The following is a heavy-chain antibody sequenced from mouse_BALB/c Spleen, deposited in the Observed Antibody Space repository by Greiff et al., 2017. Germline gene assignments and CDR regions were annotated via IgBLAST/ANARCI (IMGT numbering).Heavy chain of an antibody. Sequence: EVQLQQSGPGLVKPSQSLSLTCTVTGYSITSDYAWNWIRQFPGNKLEWMGYISYSGSTSYNPSLKSRISITRDTSKNQFFLQLNSVTTEDTATYYCARGGYGNYVDAMDYWGQGTSVTVSS. J-gene: IGHJ4*01. CDR3: ARGGYGNYVDAMDY. CDR1: GYSITSDYA. CDR2: ISYSGST. D-gene: IGHD2-10*02. V-gene: IGHV3-2*02.